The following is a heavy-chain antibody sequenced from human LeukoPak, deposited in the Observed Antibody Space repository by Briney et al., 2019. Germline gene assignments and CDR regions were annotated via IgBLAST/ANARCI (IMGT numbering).Heavy chain of an antibody. Sequence: PGRSLRLSCTASGYPFRSYAMPWVRQAPGKGLEWVAVISYDGSNKSYAHSVKRRFTISRDNSKNTLSLQISSLGAEKTAAYYCAREAITVVRGGGPLDYWGQGTLVTVSS. D-gene: IGHD3-10*01. V-gene: IGHV3-30*04. J-gene: IGHJ4*02. CDR3: AREAITVVRGGGPLDY. CDR2: ISYDGSNK. CDR1: GYPFRSYA.